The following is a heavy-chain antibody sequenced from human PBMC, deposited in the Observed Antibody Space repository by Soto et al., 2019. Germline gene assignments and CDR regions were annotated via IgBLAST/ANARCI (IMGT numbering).Heavy chain of an antibody. J-gene: IGHJ4*02. Sequence: QVQLVESGGGVVQPGRSLRLSCAASGFTFSSYTMHWVRQAPGKGPEWVAVTSTDGITKYHADSVKGRFTISRDNSKNTLYLQMNSLTPEDTAVYYCARASGYDREANCWGQGTRVTVSS. CDR3: ARASGYDREANC. CDR2: TSTDGITK. V-gene: IGHV3-30-3*01. D-gene: IGHD5-12*01. CDR1: GFTFSSYT.